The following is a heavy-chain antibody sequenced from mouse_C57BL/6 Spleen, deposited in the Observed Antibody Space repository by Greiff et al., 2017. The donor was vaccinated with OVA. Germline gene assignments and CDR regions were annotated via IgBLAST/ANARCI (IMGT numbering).Heavy chain of an antibody. D-gene: IGHD1-1*01. CDR3: ARSEGYYYGSFDY. CDR1: GYTFTSYW. Sequence: VQLQQPGAELVRPGSSVKLSCKASGYTFTSYWMHWVKQRPIQGLEWIGNIDPSDSETHYNQKFKDKATLTVDKSSSTAYMQLSSLTSEDSAVYYCARSEGYYYGSFDYWGQGTTLTVSS. J-gene: IGHJ2*01. CDR2: IDPSDSET. V-gene: IGHV1-52*01.